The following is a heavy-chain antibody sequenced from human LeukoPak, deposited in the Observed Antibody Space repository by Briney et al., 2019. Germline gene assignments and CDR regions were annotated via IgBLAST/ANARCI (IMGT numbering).Heavy chain of an antibody. D-gene: IGHD3-22*01. Sequence: GGSLRLSCAASGFTFSNYWMHWVRQAPGKGLVWVSRVKSDGSSTTYVDSVKGRFTISRDNAKNTLYLQMNSLRAEDTAVYYCVRVTRVTMIVAVITGLAMDVWGQGTTVIVSS. J-gene: IGHJ6*02. CDR2: VKSDGSST. V-gene: IGHV3-74*01. CDR3: VRVTRVTMIVAVITGLAMDV. CDR1: GFTFSNYW.